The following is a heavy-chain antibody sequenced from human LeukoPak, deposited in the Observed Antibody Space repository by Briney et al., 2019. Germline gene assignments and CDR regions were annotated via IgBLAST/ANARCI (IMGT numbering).Heavy chain of an antibody. CDR2: IYYSGST. CDR1: GGSISSYY. V-gene: IGHV4-59*12. J-gene: IGHJ5*02. CDR3: ARDLTGGHSSSWYNWFDP. D-gene: IGHD6-13*01. Sequence: SETLSLTCTVSGGSISSYYWSWIRQPPGKGLEWIGYIYYSGSTNYNPSLKSRVTISVDTSKNQFSLKLSSVTAADTAVYYCARDLTGGHSSSWYNWFDPWGQGTLVTVSS.